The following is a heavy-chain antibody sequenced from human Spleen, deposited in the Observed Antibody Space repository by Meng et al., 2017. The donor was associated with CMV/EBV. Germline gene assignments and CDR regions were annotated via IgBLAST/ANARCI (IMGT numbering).Heavy chain of an antibody. Sequence: GSVVSRKYMAWVREAPGKGLEWVSLIYSGGNTYYPNSVRGRFTISRDSSKNTLYLQMNSLRAEDTAVYFCARGGVFGDYVYDAFDLWGHGTMVTVSS. CDR2: IYSGGNT. CDR1: GSVVSRKY. J-gene: IGHJ3*01. CDR3: ARGGVFGDYVYDAFDL. V-gene: IGHV3-53*01. D-gene: IGHD4-17*01.